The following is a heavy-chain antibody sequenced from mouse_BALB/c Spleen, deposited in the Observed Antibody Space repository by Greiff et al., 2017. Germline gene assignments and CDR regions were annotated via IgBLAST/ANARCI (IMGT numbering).Heavy chain of an antibody. Sequence: VKLQESGPELVKPGASVKISCKASGYAFSSYWMNWVKQRPGQGLEWIGRIYPGDGDTNYNGKFKGKATLTADKSSSTAYMQLSSLTSVDSAVYFCARAGGDGGFFDYWGQGTTLTVSS. V-gene: IGHV1-82*01. J-gene: IGHJ2*01. D-gene: IGHD3-3*01. CDR2: IYPGDGDT. CDR1: GYAFSSYW. CDR3: ARAGGDGGFFDY.